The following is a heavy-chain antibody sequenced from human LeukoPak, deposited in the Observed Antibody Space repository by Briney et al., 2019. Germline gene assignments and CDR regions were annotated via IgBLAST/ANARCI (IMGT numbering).Heavy chain of an antibody. CDR3: ARAQCRTYSYCYMDV. D-gene: IGHD1/OR15-1a*01. J-gene: IGHJ6*03. V-gene: IGHV3-53*01. CDR2: IYSGGST. CDR1: GFTVSFNY. Sequence: GGSLRLSCAASGFTVSFNYMSWVRRAPGKWLEWISVIYSGGSTYYAASVKGRFTISTDDSKNTLYLQMNSLRAEDTAIYYCARAQCRTYSYCYMDVWGKGTTVTVSS.